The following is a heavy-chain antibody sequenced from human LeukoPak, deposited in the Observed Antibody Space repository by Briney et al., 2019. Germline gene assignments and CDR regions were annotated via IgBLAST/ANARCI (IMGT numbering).Heavy chain of an antibody. Sequence: GESLKIYCKGSGYSFTSYWIGWVRQTPGKGLGWMGILLPGDSDTIYTPSFHGQVTISADKSISTAYLEWSSLKASDNAMYYCAQTPPARFGFLHCSSTSCYDPYYFEYWGQGTLVTVSS. D-gene: IGHD2-2*01. CDR3: AQTPPARFGFLHCSSTSCYDPYYFEY. CDR1: GYSFTSYW. J-gene: IGHJ4*02. CDR2: LLPGDSDT. V-gene: IGHV5-51*01.